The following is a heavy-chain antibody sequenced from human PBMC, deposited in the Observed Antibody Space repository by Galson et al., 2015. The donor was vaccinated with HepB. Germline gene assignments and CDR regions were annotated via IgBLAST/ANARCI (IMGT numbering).Heavy chain of an antibody. CDR3: ARHPALSLAARLWFDP. V-gene: IGHV5-51*01. J-gene: IGHJ5*02. Sequence: QSGAEVKKPGESLKISCKGSGYSFTSYWIGWVRQMPGKGLEWMGIIYPGDSDTRYSPSFQGQVTISADKSISTAYLQWSSLKASDTAMYYCARHPALSLAARLWFDPWGQGTLVTVSS. CDR1: GYSFTSYW. CDR2: IYPGDSDT. D-gene: IGHD6-6*01.